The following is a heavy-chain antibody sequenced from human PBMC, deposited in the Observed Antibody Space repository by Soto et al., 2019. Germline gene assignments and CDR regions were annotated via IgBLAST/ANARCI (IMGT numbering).Heavy chain of an antibody. CDR3: AKDYLHYDVGDAFDI. D-gene: IGHD4-17*01. CDR2: ISWNSGSI. Sequence: EVQLVESGGGLVQPGRSLRLSCAASGFTFDDYAMHWVRQAPGKGLEWGAGISWNSGSIGYADSVKGRFTISRDNAKNSLYLQMNSLRAEDTALYYCAKDYLHYDVGDAFDIWGQGTMVTVSS. V-gene: IGHV3-9*01. J-gene: IGHJ3*02. CDR1: GFTFDDYA.